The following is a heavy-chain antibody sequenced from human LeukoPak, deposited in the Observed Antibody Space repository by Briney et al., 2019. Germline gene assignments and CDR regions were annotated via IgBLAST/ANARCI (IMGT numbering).Heavy chain of an antibody. CDR3: ARAIAVAGTLVRYYYYMDV. D-gene: IGHD6-19*01. CDR1: GYTFTSYG. V-gene: IGHV1-18*01. CDR2: ISAYNGNT. Sequence: ASVKVSCKASGYTFTSYGISWVRQAPGQGLEWMGWISAYNGNTNYAQKLQGRVTMTTDTSTSTAYMELRSLRSDDTAVYYCARAIAVAGTLVRYYYYMDVWGKGTTVTVSS. J-gene: IGHJ6*03.